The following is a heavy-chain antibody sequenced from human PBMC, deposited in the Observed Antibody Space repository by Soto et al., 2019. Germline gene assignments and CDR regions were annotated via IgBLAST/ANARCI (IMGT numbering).Heavy chain of an antibody. J-gene: IGHJ4*02. CDR2: VSESGDST. Sequence: EVQLLESGGGLVQPGGSLRLSCAASGFDFNNYDMSWGRQAPGKGLEWVSSVSESGDSTYYADSVKGRFTISRDNSKNTLYLEMNSLRAEDTALYYCVCISCGYWGQGTLVFVSS. D-gene: IGHD1-20*01. CDR3: VCISCGY. CDR1: GFDFNNYD. V-gene: IGHV3-23*01.